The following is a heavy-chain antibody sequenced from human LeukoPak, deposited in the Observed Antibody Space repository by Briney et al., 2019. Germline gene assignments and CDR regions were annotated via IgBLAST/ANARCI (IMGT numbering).Heavy chain of an antibody. CDR1: GGSFSGYY. D-gene: IGHD5-24*01. Sequence: SETLSLTCAVYGGSFSGYYWSWIRQPPGKGLEWIGEINHSGSTNYNPSLKSRVTISVDTSKNQFSLKLSSVTAADTAVYYCARDGRDDALDYWGQGTLVTVSS. CDR3: ARDGRDDALDY. CDR2: INHSGST. V-gene: IGHV4-34*01. J-gene: IGHJ4*02.